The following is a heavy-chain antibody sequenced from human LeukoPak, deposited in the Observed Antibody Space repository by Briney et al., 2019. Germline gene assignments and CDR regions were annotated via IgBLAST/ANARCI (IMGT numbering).Heavy chain of an antibody. J-gene: IGHJ4*02. Sequence: SSETLSLTCAVYGGSFSGYYWSWIRQPPGEGREWIGEINHSGSTNYNPSLKSRVTISVDTSKNQFSLKLSSVTAADTAVYYCARSRNTAMVIFDYWGQGTLVTVSS. CDR2: INHSGST. D-gene: IGHD5-18*01. V-gene: IGHV4-34*01. CDR1: GGSFSGYY. CDR3: ARSRNTAMVIFDY.